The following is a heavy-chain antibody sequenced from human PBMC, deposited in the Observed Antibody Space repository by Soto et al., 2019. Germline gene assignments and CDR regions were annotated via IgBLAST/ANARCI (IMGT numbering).Heavy chain of an antibody. CDR2: IIPIFGTA. CDR3: AITPHYYDNSGYAFDY. Sequence: SVKVSCKASGGTFSSYAISWVRQAPGQGLEWVGGIIPIFGTANYAQKFQGRVTITADESTSTAYMELSSLRSEDTAVYYCAITPHYYDNSGYAFDYWGQGTLVTVSS. CDR1: GGTFSSYA. V-gene: IGHV1-69*13. J-gene: IGHJ4*02. D-gene: IGHD3-22*01.